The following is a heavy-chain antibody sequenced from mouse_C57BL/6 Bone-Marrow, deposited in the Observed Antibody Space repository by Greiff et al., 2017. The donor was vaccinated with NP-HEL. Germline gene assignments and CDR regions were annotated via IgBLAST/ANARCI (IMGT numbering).Heavy chain of an antibody. Sequence: EVQLQQSGPELVKPGASVKIPCKASGYTFTDYNMDWVKQSHGKSLEWIGDITPNNGGTIYNQKFKGKATLTVDKSSSTAYMELRSLTSEDTAVYYCAREGITTVVDYWYFDVWGTGTTVTVSS. J-gene: IGHJ1*03. CDR1: GYTFTDYN. V-gene: IGHV1-18*01. CDR2: ITPNNGGT. D-gene: IGHD1-1*01. CDR3: AREGITTVVDYWYFDV.